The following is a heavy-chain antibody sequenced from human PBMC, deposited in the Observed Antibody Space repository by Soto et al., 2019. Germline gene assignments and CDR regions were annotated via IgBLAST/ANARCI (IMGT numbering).Heavy chain of an antibody. J-gene: IGHJ6*02. CDR1: GGSISSYY. Sequence: SETLSLTCAVSGGSISSYYWSWIRQPPGKGLEWIGYIYYSGSTNYNPSLKSRVTISVDTSKNQFSLKLSSVTAADTAVYYCARGYSSGWSYYYGMDVWGQGTTVTVSS. V-gene: IGHV4-59*01. CDR2: IYYSGST. CDR3: ARGYSSGWSYYYGMDV. D-gene: IGHD6-19*01.